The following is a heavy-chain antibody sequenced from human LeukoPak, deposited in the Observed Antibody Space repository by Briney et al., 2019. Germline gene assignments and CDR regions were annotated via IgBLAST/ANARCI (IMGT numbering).Heavy chain of an antibody. V-gene: IGHV4-59*12. CDR1: GGSITNYN. CDR3: ARAGWTIADFDY. CDR2: ISDSGST. J-gene: IGHJ4*02. Sequence: SETLSLTCTVSGGSITNYNWNWIRQPPGKGLEWIGYISDSGSTNYNPSLQSRVTISVDTSKNQFSLKLSSVTAADTAVYYCARAGWTIADFDYWGQGTLVTVSS. D-gene: IGHD3/OR15-3a*01.